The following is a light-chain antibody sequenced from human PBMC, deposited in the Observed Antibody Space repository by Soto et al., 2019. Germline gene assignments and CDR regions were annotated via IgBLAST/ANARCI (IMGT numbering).Light chain of an antibody. V-gene: IGLV2-14*01. CDR1: SRDVGNYNY. CDR2: GVS. CDR3: SSYTTSSTLV. Sequence: QSVLTQPASVSGSPGQSIIISCTGTSRDVGNYNYVSWYLQHPGKAPKLMIYGVSNRPSGVSNRFSGSKSGNTASLTISGLQAEDEADYYCSSYTTSSTLVFGTGTKVTVL. J-gene: IGLJ1*01.